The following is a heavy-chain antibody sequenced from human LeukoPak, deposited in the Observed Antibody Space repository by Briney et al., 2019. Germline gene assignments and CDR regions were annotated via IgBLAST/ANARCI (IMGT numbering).Heavy chain of an antibody. CDR1: GFTFSAYN. V-gene: IGHV3-21*01. D-gene: IGHD3-10*01. CDR2: ISSSGTSI. Sequence: PGGSLRLSCAASGFTFSAYNMNWVRQAPGKGLEWVSSISSSGTSIYYAEQSKGRLTISRDNAKNSLYLQMNSLTAEDTAVYYCARHTGPYYSSGSYGLDVWGQGTTVIVSS. J-gene: IGHJ6*02. CDR3: ARHTGPYYSSGSYGLDV.